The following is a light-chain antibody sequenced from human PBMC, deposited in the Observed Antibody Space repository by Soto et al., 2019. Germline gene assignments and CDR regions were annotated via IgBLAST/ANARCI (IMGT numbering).Light chain of an antibody. CDR1: SSDVGGYNY. J-gene: IGLJ1*01. Sequence: QSALTQPASVSGSPGQSITISCTGTSSDVGGYNYVSWYQQHPGKAPKLMIYEVSNRPSGVSNRFSGSKSGNTASLTISGLQAEDEADYYCSSYTSSRTRVFGTGTKAPS. CDR2: EVS. CDR3: SSYTSSRTRV. V-gene: IGLV2-14*01.